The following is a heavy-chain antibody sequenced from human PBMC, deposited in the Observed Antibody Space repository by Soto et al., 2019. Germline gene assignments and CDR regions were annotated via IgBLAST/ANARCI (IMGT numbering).Heavy chain of an antibody. CDR2: INAGNGNT. CDR3: ARDKCTNGVCYYYYMDV. D-gene: IGHD2-8*01. CDR1: GYTFTSYA. Sequence: ASVKVSCKASGYTFTSYAMHWVRQAPGQRLEWMGWINAGNGNTKYSQKFQGRVTITRDTSASTAYMELSSLRSEDTAVYYCARDKCTNGVCYYYYMDVWGKGTTVTVSS. V-gene: IGHV1-3*01. J-gene: IGHJ6*03.